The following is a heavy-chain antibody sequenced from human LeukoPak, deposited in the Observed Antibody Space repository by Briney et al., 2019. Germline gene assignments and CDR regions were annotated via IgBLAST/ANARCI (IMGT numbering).Heavy chain of an antibody. CDR1: GYTVTGYY. D-gene: IGHD3-10*01. J-gene: IGHJ3*02. Sequence: ASVKVSCKASGYTVTGYYMHWVRQAPGQGLEWMGWINPNSGGTNYSQTFQGWVTMTRDTSISTAYMELSRLRSDDTAVYYCARGHISVLLWFGERGAPLDIWGQGTMVTVSS. CDR3: ARGHISVLLWFGERGAPLDI. CDR2: INPNSGGT. V-gene: IGHV1-2*04.